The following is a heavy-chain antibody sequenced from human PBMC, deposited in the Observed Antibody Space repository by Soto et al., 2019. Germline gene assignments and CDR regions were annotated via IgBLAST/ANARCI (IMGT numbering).Heavy chain of an antibody. D-gene: IGHD4-17*01. CDR1: GFAVSANY. J-gene: IGHJ4*02. V-gene: IGHV3-66*01. CDR2: IYSGGDT. Sequence: EAHLVGSGGGLVQPGGSLRLSCAASGFAVSANYLSWVRQAPGKGLEWVSLIYSGGDTDYADSVRGRFTISRDNSKNTLYLQMTSVNAEDTAVYYCATRMTTAPYWGQGALVNVSS. CDR3: ATRMTTAPY.